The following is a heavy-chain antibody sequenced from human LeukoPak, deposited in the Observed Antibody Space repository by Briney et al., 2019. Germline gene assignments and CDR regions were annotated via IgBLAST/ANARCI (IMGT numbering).Heavy chain of an antibody. CDR2: ISGSGDNT. CDR1: GFTFSSYA. CDR3: AKPCSSGWYTLGATTYLDY. J-gene: IGHJ4*02. D-gene: IGHD6-19*01. V-gene: IGHV3-23*01. Sequence: PGGSLRLSCAASGFTFSSYAMSWVRQAPGKGLEWVSGISGSGDNTYYADSVKGRFTISRDNSKNTLYLQMNSLRAEDTAVYYCAKPCSSGWYTLGATTYLDYWGQGTLVTVSS.